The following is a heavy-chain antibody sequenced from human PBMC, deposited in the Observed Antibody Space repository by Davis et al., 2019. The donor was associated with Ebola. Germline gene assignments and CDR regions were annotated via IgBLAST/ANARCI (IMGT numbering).Heavy chain of an antibody. V-gene: IGHV3-23*01. Sequence: PGGSLRLSCAASGFTFSNYDMSWVRQVPGKGLEWVSTISAREGHTHYSDSVKGRFTISRDNSKDTLYLQMNSLRAEDTATYYCARYCHYTDCSYFDCWGQGTMVAVSS. D-gene: IGHD2-15*01. CDR1: GFTFSNYD. CDR2: ISAREGHT. J-gene: IGHJ4*02. CDR3: ARYCHYTDCSYFDC.